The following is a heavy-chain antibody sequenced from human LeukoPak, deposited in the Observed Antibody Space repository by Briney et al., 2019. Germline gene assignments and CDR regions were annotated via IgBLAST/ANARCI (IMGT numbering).Heavy chain of an antibody. CDR3: ASATTVATFDY. CDR1: GYTFTGYY. J-gene: IGHJ4*02. V-gene: IGHV1-2*02. D-gene: IGHD4-23*01. CDR2: INPNSGGT. Sequence: ASVKVSCKASGYTFTGYYMHWVRQAPGQGLEWMGWINPNSGGTNYAQKFQGRVTMTRNTSISTAYMELSSLRSEDTAVYYCASATTVATFDYWGQGTLVTVSS.